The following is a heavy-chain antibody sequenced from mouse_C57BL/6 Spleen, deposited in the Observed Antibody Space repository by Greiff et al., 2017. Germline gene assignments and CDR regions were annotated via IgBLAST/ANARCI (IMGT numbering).Heavy chain of an antibody. Sequence: VKLQESGPELVKPGASVKISCKASGYAFSSSWMNWVKQRPGKGLEWIGRIYPGDGDTNYNGKFKGKATLTADKSSSTAYMQLSSLTSEDSAVYFCARPYYSRPGFAYWGQGTLVTVSA. D-gene: IGHD2-5*01. CDR3: ARPYYSRPGFAY. J-gene: IGHJ3*01. CDR2: IYPGDGDT. CDR1: GYAFSSSW. V-gene: IGHV1-82*01.